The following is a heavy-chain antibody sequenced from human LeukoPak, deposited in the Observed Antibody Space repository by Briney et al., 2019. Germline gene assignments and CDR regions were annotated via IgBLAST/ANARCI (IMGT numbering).Heavy chain of an antibody. D-gene: IGHD3-10*01. CDR2: ISTSSTYT. CDR1: GFSFSDSY. Sequence: PGGSLRLSCAASGFSFSDSYMTWIRQAPGKGLECLSFISTSSTYTTYADSVRGRFTISRDNAKNSLYLQMDSLRPEDTAVYYCARGRGLGDVWGQGTTATVSS. CDR3: ARGRGLGDV. V-gene: IGHV3-11*05. J-gene: IGHJ6*02.